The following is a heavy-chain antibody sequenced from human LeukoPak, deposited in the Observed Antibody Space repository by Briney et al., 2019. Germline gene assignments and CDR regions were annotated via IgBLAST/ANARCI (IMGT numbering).Heavy chain of an antibody. J-gene: IGHJ6*02. CDR1: GFTFSSYA. CDR3: APYSSGWYYYYYGMDV. CDR2: ISGSGGST. D-gene: IGHD6-19*01. Sequence: GGSLRLSCAASGFTFSSYAMSWVRQAPGKGLEWVSAISGSGGSTYYADSVKGRFTISKDNSKNTLYLQMNSLRAEDTAVYYCAPYSSGWYYYYYGMDVWGQGTTVTVSS. V-gene: IGHV3-23*01.